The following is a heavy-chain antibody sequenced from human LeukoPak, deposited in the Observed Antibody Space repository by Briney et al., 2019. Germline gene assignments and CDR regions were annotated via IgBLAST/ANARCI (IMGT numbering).Heavy chain of an antibody. V-gene: IGHV4-59*01. CDR2: IYYSGST. CDR3: AGGGGEYCSSTSCYEGVRGLFDY. D-gene: IGHD2-2*01. J-gene: IGHJ4*02. CDR1: GGSISSYY. Sequence: SETLSLTCTVSGGSISSYYWSWIRQPPGKGLEWIGYIYYSGSTNYNPSLKSRVTISVDTSKNQFSLKLSSVTAADTAVYYCAGGGGEYCSSTSCYEGVRGLFDYWGQGTLVTVSS.